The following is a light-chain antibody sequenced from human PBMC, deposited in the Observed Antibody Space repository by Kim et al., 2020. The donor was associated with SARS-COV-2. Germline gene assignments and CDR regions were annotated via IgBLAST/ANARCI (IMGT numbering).Light chain of an antibody. J-gene: IGLJ1*01. V-gene: IGLV2-14*04. CDR1: TSDVGGYNY. Sequence: GQSITLSCTGTTSDVGGYNYVSWYQQHPGKAPKLIIYAVSKRPSGVSNRFSGSKSANTASLTISGLQAEDEADYYRSSYTSTTTYVFGTGTKVTVL. CDR3: SSYTSTTTYV. CDR2: AVS.